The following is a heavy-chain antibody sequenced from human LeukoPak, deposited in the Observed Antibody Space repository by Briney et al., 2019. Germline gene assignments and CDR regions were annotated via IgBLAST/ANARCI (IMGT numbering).Heavy chain of an antibody. J-gene: IGHJ5*02. CDR2: IYHSGST. V-gene: IGHV4-30-2*01. D-gene: IGHD6-13*01. CDR1: GDSISSGGYS. CDR3: ARGYSSSWPANWFDP. Sequence: PSQTLSLTCAVSGDSISSGGYSWSWIRQPPGKGLEWIGFIYHSGSTYYNPSLKSRVTISVDTSKNQFSLKLSSVTAADTAVYYCARGYSSSWPANWFDPWGQGTLVTVSS.